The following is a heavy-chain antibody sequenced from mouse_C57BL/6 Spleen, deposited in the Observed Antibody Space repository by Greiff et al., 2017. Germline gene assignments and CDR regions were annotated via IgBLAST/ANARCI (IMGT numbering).Heavy chain of an antibody. CDR3: ARDYDYGGFAY. J-gene: IGHJ3*01. V-gene: IGHV1-82*01. D-gene: IGHD2-4*01. Sequence: QVQLQQSGPELVKPGASVKISCKASGYAFSSSWMNWVKQRPGKGLEWIGRIYPGDGDTNYNGKFKGKATLTADKSSSTAYMQLSSLTSEYSAVYFCARDYDYGGFAYWGQGTLVTVSA. CDR1: GYAFSSSW. CDR2: IYPGDGDT.